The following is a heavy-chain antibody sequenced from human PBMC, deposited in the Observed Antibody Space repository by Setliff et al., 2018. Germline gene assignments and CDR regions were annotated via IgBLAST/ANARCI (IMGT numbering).Heavy chain of an antibody. CDR2: IRGRTDNYAT. J-gene: IGHJ3*02. Sequence: GGSLRLSCAASGFSFSGSAVYWVRQASVKGLEWIGRIRGRTDNYATAYAASVRGRFTISRDDSKNTAYLQMNSLKTEDTAVYHCTFARDGYDVFDIWGQGTMVTVSS. V-gene: IGHV3-73*01. D-gene: IGHD5-18*01. CDR1: GFSFSGSA. CDR3: TFARDGYDVFDI.